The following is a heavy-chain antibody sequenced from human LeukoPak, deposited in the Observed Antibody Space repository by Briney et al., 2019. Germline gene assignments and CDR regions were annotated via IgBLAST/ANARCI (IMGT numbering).Heavy chain of an antibody. D-gene: IGHD6-13*01. CDR3: ARDPRIAAAGGWYFDL. CDR1: GYTFTSYY. Sequence: WASVKVSCKASGYTFTSYYMHWVRQAPGQGLEWMGIINPSGGSTSYAQKFQGRVTMTRDTSTSTVYMELSRLRSDDTAVYYCARDPRIAAAGGWYFDLWGRGTLVTVSS. J-gene: IGHJ2*01. CDR2: INPSGGST. V-gene: IGHV1-46*01.